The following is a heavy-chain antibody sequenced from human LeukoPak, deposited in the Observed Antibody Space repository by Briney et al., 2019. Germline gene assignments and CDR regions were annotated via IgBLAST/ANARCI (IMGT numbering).Heavy chain of an antibody. D-gene: IGHD6-13*01. CDR2: INTDGSST. V-gene: IGHV3-74*01. CDR3: ARGSPIAED. CDR1: GFTLSSYW. Sequence: PGGSLRLSCAASGFTLSSYWIHWVRQAPGMGLVWVSRINTDGSSTSYADSVKGRFTISRGNAKNTVYMQMNSLRAEDTAVYYCARGSPIAEDWGQGTLVTVSS. J-gene: IGHJ4*02.